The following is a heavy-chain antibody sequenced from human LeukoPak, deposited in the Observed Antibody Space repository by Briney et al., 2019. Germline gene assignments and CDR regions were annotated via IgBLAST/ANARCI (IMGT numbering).Heavy chain of an antibody. CDR1: GFTFSSYD. V-gene: IGHV3-30*02. Sequence: GGSLRLSCAPSGFTFSSYDMNWVRQAPGKGLEWVAFIRYDGNNKYYADSVKGRFTISRDNSENTLYLQLNSLGAEDTAVYYCTTINVASVFDYWGPGILVTVSS. CDR2: IRYDGNNK. CDR3: TTINVASVFDY. J-gene: IGHJ4*02. D-gene: IGHD1-1*01.